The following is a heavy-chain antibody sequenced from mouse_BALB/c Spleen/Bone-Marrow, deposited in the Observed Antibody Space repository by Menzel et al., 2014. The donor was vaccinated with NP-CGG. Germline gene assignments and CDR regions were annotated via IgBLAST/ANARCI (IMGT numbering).Heavy chain of an antibody. J-gene: IGHJ1*01. CDR3: ARRGGWLGYFDV. Sequence: VQLQQSGSELMKPGASVKISCKATGYTFSSYWIEWVKQRPGHGLEWIGEILPGSGSTNYNEKFKGKATFTADTSSNTAYMQLSSLTSEDSAVYYCARRGGWLGYFDVWGAGTTVTVSS. D-gene: IGHD2-3*01. CDR2: ILPGSGST. V-gene: IGHV1-9*01. CDR1: GYTFSSYW.